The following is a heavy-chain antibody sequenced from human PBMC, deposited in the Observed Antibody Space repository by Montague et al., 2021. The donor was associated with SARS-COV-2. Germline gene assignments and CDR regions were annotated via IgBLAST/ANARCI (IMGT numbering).Heavy chain of an antibody. CDR2: MYYNGST. CDR1: GGSITSYY. CDR3: ATRSSQTAVPSDDAMDV. J-gene: IGHJ6*04. D-gene: IGHD2-2*01. Sequence: SETLSLTCTVSGGSITSYYWNWVRLPPGKGLQWIGSMYYNGSTNCNPSLKSRVTLSIDTSNYQFSLRLTSVTAADTAVYYCATRSSQTAVPSDDAMDVWGKGTTVTVSS. V-gene: IGHV4-59*01.